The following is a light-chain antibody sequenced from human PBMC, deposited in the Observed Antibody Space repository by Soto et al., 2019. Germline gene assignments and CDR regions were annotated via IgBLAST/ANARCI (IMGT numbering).Light chain of an antibody. CDR1: QSVSSSY. CDR3: QQCGTSPLT. CDR2: GAS. V-gene: IGKV3-20*01. Sequence: EIVLTQSPGTLSLSPGERATLSCRASQSVSSSYLALYQQKPGQAPRLLIYGASSRATGIPDRFSGSGARTDFTLPISRLEPEDLAVYYCQQCGTSPLTFGGGTKVEIK. J-gene: IGKJ4*01.